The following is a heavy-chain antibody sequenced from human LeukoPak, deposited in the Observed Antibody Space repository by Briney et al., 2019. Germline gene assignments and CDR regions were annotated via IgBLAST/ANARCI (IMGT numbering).Heavy chain of an antibody. CDR2: ISSSSSYI. CDR1: GYTFTSYD. J-gene: IGHJ6*03. CDR3: ARGRCSGGSCYFYYYYYMDV. D-gene: IGHD2-15*01. Sequence: SCKASGYTFTSYDINWVRQAPGKGLEWVSSISSSSSYIYYADSVKGRFTISRDNAKNSLYLQMNSLRAEDTAVYYCARGRCSGGSCYFYYYYYMDVWGKGTTVTISS. V-gene: IGHV3-21*01.